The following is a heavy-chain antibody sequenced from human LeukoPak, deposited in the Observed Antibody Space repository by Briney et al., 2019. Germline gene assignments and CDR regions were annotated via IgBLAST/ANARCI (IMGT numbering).Heavy chain of an antibody. D-gene: IGHD6-13*01. Sequence: PSETLSLTCTVSGGSISSYYWSWIRQPPGEGLEWIGYIYYSGSTNYNPFLKSRVTISVDTSKNQFSLNLSSVTAADTAVYYCAREGYLPYYFDYWGQGTLVTVSS. V-gene: IGHV4-59*01. CDR1: GGSISSYY. J-gene: IGHJ4*02. CDR3: AREGYLPYYFDY. CDR2: IYYSGST.